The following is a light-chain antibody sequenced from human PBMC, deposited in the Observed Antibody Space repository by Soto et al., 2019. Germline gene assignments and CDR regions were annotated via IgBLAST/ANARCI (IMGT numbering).Light chain of an antibody. V-gene: IGKV3-20*01. Sequence: EILLTQSPGTLSLSPGERATLSCSASQSVSRSYVAWDQQKPGQAPRLLIDRASSRATGSPDRFSGSGSGTEFTLTSSRLEPADFAVYYCQQYNSSPLTFGRGTKVDI. CDR2: RAS. CDR3: QQYNSSPLT. J-gene: IGKJ1*01. CDR1: QSVSRSY.